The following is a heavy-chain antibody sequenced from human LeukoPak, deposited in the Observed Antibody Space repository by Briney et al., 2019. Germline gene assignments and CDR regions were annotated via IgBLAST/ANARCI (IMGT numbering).Heavy chain of an antibody. V-gene: IGHV3-23*01. CDR1: GFTFSSYA. D-gene: IGHD2-15*01. Sequence: GGSLRLSCAASGFTFSSYAMSWVRQAPGKGLEWVSAISGRGGSTYYADSVKGRFTISRDNSKNTLYLQMNSLRAEDTAVYYCARENRFCSSSSCPFGSWGQGTLVTVSS. J-gene: IGHJ4*02. CDR2: ISGRGGST. CDR3: ARENRFCSSSSCPFGS.